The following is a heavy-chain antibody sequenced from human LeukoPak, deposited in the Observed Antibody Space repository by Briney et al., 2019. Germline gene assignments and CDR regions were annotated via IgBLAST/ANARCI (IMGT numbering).Heavy chain of an antibody. CDR2: IYSNGST. J-gene: IGHJ6*02. CDR3: ARDAQQEDYYYGMDV. CDR1: GGSLSNYY. V-gene: IGHV4-4*07. Sequence: SETLSLTCTVSGGSLSNYYWTWIRQPAGKGLEWIGRIYSNGSTNYNPSLESRVTLSLDMSKNQFSLKLSSLTAADTAVYYCARDAQQEDYYYGMDVWGQGTTVTVSS.